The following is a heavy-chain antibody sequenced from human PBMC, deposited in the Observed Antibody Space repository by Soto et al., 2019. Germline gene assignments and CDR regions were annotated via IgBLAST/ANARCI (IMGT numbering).Heavy chain of an antibody. V-gene: IGHV3-23*01. CDR3: AKAGAGSTYGYYFES. CDR1: GFTFSSYG. Sequence: GGSLRLSCVVSGFTFSSYGMSWVRQAPGEGLEWVSGISTSGVITHYADSVKGRFSISRDNSKDTLYLQMNSLRVEDTAVYYCAKAGAGSTYGYYFESWGQGTLVTVSS. J-gene: IGHJ4*02. D-gene: IGHD5-18*01. CDR2: ISTSGVIT.